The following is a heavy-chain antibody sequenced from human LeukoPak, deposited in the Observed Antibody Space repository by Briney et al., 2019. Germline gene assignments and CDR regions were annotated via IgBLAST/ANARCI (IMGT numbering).Heavy chain of an antibody. Sequence: PSETLSLTCAVYGGSFSGYYWSWIRQPPGKGLEWIGEINHSGSTNYNPSLKSRVTISVDTSKNQFSLKLSSVTAADTAVYYCARDKVDSSSLLYYYYGMDVWGQGTTVTVSS. CDR1: GGSFSGYY. CDR2: INHSGST. J-gene: IGHJ6*02. V-gene: IGHV4-34*01. CDR3: ARDKVDSSSLLYYYYGMDV. D-gene: IGHD6-6*01.